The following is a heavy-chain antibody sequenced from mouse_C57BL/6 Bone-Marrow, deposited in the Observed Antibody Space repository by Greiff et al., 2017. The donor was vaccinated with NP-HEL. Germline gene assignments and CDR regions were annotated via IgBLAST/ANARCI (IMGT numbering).Heavy chain of an antibody. J-gene: IGHJ1*03. V-gene: IGHV5-6*01. CDR3: ARQYYGSSYVRWYFDV. CDR2: ISSGGSYT. D-gene: IGHD1-1*01. CDR1: GFTFSSYG. Sequence: EVQLQQSGGDLVKPGGSLKLSCAASGFTFSSYGMSWVRQTPDKRLEWVATISSGGSYTYYPDSVKGRFTISRDNAKNTLYLQMSSLKSEDTAMYYCARQYYGSSYVRWYFDVWGTGTTVTVSS.